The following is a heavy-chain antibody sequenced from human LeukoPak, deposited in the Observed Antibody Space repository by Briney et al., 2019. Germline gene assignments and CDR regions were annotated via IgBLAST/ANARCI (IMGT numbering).Heavy chain of an antibody. V-gene: IGHV3-21*01. CDR2: ISTSSAYI. D-gene: IGHD6-19*01. Sequence: PGGSLRLSCAASGFTFSSYTMSWVRQAPEKGLEWVSSISTSSAYIYYADSVKGRFTISRDNAKTSLYLQMNSLGAEDTAVYYCARESSGWYDYWGQGTLVTVSS. CDR3: ARESSGWYDY. CDR1: GFTFSSYT. J-gene: IGHJ4*02.